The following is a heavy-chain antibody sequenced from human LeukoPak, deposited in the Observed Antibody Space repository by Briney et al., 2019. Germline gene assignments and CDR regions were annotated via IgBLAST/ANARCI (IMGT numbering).Heavy chain of an antibody. Sequence: SETLSLTRTVSGGSISSYYWSWIRQPPGKGLEWIGYIYYSGSTNYNPSLKSRVTISVDTSKNQFSLKLSSVTAADTAVYYCARGGDSSGYCFDYWGQGTLVTVSS. CDR1: GGSISSYY. J-gene: IGHJ4*02. D-gene: IGHD3-22*01. CDR3: ARGGDSSGYCFDY. CDR2: IYYSGST. V-gene: IGHV4-59*01.